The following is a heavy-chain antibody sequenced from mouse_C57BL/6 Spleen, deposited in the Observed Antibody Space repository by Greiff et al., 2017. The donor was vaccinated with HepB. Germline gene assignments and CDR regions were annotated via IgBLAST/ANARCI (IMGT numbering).Heavy chain of an antibody. Sequence: QVQLQQSGPELVKPGASVKISCKASGYAFSSSWMNWVKQRPGKGLEWIGRIYPGDGDTNYNGKFKGKATLTADKSSSTAYMQLSSLTSEDSAVYFCARNYYYGSSGDYWGQGTTLTVSS. J-gene: IGHJ2*01. D-gene: IGHD1-1*01. V-gene: IGHV1-82*01. CDR3: ARNYYYGSSGDY. CDR2: IYPGDGDT. CDR1: GYAFSSSW.